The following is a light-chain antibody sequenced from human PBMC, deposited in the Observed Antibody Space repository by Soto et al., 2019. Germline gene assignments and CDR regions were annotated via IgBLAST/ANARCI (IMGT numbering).Light chain of an antibody. CDR3: SSYTRSSSVV. V-gene: IGLV2-14*01. Sequence: QSALTQPASVSGSPGQSITISCTGTSSDVGGYKYVSWYQQHSGKAPKLMIYDVSNRPSGVSNRFSGSKSGNTASLTISGLQAEDEADYYCSSYTRSSSVVFGGGTQLTVL. J-gene: IGLJ2*01. CDR2: DVS. CDR1: SSDVGGYKY.